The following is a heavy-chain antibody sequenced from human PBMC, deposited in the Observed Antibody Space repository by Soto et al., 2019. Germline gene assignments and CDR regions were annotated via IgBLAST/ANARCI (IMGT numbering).Heavy chain of an antibody. J-gene: IGHJ3*02. CDR1: GFTFSSYS. Sequence: GGSLRLSCAASGFTFSSYSMNWVRQAPGKGLEWVSSISSSSSYIYYADSVKGRFTISRDNAKNSLYLQMNSLRAEDTAVYYCARGSIAARPLNAFDIWGQGTMVTVSS. CDR2: ISSSSSYI. CDR3: ARGSIAARPLNAFDI. V-gene: IGHV3-21*01. D-gene: IGHD6-6*01.